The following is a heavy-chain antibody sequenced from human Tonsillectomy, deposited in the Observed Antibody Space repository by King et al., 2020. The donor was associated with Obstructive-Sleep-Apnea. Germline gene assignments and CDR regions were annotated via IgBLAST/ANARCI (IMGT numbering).Heavy chain of an antibody. V-gene: IGHV4-34*01. CDR1: GGSFSDYY. J-gene: IGHJ5*02. D-gene: IGHD6-13*01. CDR3: ARGSGAAAVNWFDP. Sequence: VQLQQWGAGLLKPSETLSLTCAVYGGSFSDYYWSWIRQPPGRGLEWIGEINHSGNTNSNPSLKSRVTISVDTSNNQFSLKLSSVTAAVTALYYCARGSGAAAVNWFDPWGQGTLVTVSS. CDR2: INHSGNT.